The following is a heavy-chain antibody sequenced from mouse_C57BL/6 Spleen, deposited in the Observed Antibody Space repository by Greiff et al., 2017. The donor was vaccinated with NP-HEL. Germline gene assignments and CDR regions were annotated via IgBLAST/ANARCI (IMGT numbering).Heavy chain of an antibody. V-gene: IGHV3-6*01. Sequence: EVQLQESGPGLVKPSQSLSLTCSVTGYSITSGYYWNWIRQFPGNKLEWMGYISYDGSNNYNPSLKNRISITRDTSKNQFFLKLKSVTTEDTATYYCARDHYYGSSYEVDYWGQGTSVTVSS. J-gene: IGHJ4*01. CDR3: ARDHYYGSSYEVDY. CDR2: ISYDGSN. D-gene: IGHD1-1*01. CDR1: GYSITSGYY.